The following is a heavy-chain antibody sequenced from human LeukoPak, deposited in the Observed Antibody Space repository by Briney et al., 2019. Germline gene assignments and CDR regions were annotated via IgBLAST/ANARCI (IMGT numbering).Heavy chain of an antibody. V-gene: IGHV1-2*06. D-gene: IGHD6-13*01. Sequence: GASVKVSCKASGYTFTGYHIHWVRRPPGQGLEWMGRINPYSGDTNFAQQFQDRVTITSDTDITKAYLDLGSLTPDDTAVYFCARDQGSLARSWYTGYWGQGTQVTVSS. CDR3: ARDQGSLARSWYTGY. CDR2: INPYSGDT. CDR1: GYTFTGYH. J-gene: IGHJ4*02.